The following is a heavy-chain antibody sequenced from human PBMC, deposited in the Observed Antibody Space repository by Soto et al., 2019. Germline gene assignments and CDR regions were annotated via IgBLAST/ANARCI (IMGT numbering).Heavy chain of an antibody. D-gene: IGHD2-2*02. V-gene: IGHV3-15*01. Sequence: GSLRLSCAASGFTFNNAWMSLVHQAPWKGLEWVGRIKSKTDGGTTDYAAPVKGRFTISRDDSKNTLYLQMNSLKTEDTAVYYCTTYDYSCSSTSCYTKYWFDPWGQGTLVTV. CDR1: GFTFNNAW. J-gene: IGHJ5*02. CDR2: IKSKTDGGTT. CDR3: TTYDYSCSSTSCYTKYWFDP.